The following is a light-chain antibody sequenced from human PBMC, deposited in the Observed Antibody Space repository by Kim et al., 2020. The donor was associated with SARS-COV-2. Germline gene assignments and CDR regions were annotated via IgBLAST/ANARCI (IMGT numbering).Light chain of an antibody. Sequence: VALGQTARITCGGNNSENKNVQWYQQKPGQAPVLLIYKENNRASGILERFSGSNSGNTATMTISRAQAGDEADYYCQVWDSSNGVFGGGTQLTVL. CDR2: KEN. V-gene: IGLV3-9*01. J-gene: IGLJ3*02. CDR3: QVWDSSNGV. CDR1: NSENKN.